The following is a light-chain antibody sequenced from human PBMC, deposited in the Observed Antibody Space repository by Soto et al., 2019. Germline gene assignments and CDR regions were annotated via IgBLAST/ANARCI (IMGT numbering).Light chain of an antibody. Sequence: QSALTQPASVSGSPGQSITISCTGTSSDVGGYNYVSWYQHHPGKAPKLMIYEVSNRPSGVSTRFSGSKSGNTASLTISGLQAEDDADYYCISYTTSGTLVFGGGTKLTVL. CDR3: ISYTTSGTLV. CDR1: SSDVGGYNY. CDR2: EVS. V-gene: IGLV2-14*01. J-gene: IGLJ3*02.